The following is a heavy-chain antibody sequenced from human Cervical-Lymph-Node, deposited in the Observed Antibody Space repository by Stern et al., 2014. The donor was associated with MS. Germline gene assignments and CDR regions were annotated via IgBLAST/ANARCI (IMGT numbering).Heavy chain of an antibody. D-gene: IGHD6-13*01. CDR1: GFVFSRDS. CDR2: ISSRSTYI. V-gene: IGHV3-21*01. J-gene: IGHJ4*01. CDR3: VKTASTAGLYYFDS. Sequence: VQLVQSGGGLVKTGGSLTLSCAAYGFVFSRDSMNWVRQAPGKGLERVSSISSRSTYIHYADSVKGRFTISRDNAKNSVYLQMNRLRVEDTAVYYCVKTASTAGLYYFDSWGQGTLLTVSS.